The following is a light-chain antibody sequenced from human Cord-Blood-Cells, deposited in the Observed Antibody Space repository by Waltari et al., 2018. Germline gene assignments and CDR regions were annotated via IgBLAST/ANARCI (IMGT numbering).Light chain of an antibody. CDR3: QQSYSTPFT. Sequence: DIPMTQSPYSLSASVGYRVTITCRASQSISSYLNWYQQKPGKAPKLLIYAASSLQSGVPSRFSGSGSGTDFTLTISSLQPEDFATYYCQQSYSTPFTFGPGTKVDIE. CDR1: QSISSY. V-gene: IGKV1-39*01. CDR2: AAS. J-gene: IGKJ3*01.